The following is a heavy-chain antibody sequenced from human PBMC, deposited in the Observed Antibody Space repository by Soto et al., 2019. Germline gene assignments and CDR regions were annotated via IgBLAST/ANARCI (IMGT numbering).Heavy chain of an antibody. D-gene: IGHD3-3*01. CDR3: ARGSDFRENYMDV. J-gene: IGHJ6*03. CDR2: MNPNSGNT. CDR1: GYTFTTYG. V-gene: IGHV1-8*02. Sequence: ASVKVSCKASGYTFTTYGISWVRQAPGQGLEWMGWMNPNSGNTGYAQKFQGRVTMTRNTSISTAYMELSSLRSEDTAVYYCARGSDFRENYMDVWGKGTTVTVSS.